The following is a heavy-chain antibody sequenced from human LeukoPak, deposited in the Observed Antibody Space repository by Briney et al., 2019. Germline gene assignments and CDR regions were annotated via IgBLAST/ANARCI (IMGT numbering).Heavy chain of an antibody. CDR2: IWYDGGNE. Sequence: GGPLRFPCAPLGLTFISYPLTWVGKVQPKGLEWVAVIWYDGGNEYYEDSVKGRFTISRDNSKNTLYLQMNSLRGEDTAVYYCARDLPNHGMDVWGQGTTVTVSS. CDR1: GLTFISYP. V-gene: IGHV3-33*01. J-gene: IGHJ6*02. CDR3: ARDLPNHGMDV.